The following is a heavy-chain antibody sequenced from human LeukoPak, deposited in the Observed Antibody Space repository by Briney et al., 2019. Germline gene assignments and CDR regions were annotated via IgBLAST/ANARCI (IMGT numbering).Heavy chain of an antibody. Sequence: GASVTVSCKASGYTFTGFYMHWVRQAPGQGLEWTGWINPNSGGTNYAQKFQGRVTMTRDTSISTAYMELSRLRSDDTAVYYCARGRKQLAHRESRYYYYYMDVWGKGTTVAVSS. CDR3: ARGRKQLAHRESRYYYYYMDV. CDR2: INPNSGGT. V-gene: IGHV1-2*02. CDR1: GYTFTGFY. J-gene: IGHJ6*03. D-gene: IGHD5-18*01.